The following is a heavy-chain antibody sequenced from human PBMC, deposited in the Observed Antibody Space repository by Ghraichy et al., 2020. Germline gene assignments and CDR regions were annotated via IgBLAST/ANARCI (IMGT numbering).Heavy chain of an antibody. V-gene: IGHV1-18*01. CDR2: ISAYNGNT. CDR3: ARDSRAYYDFWSGYSSVDY. J-gene: IGHJ4*02. Sequence: ASVKVSCKASGYTFTSYGISWVRQAPGQGLEWMGWISAYNGNTNYAQKLQGRVTMTTDTSTSTAYMELRSLRSDDTAVYYCARDSRAYYDFWSGYSSVDYWGQGTLVTVSS. CDR1: GYTFTSYG. D-gene: IGHD3-3*01.